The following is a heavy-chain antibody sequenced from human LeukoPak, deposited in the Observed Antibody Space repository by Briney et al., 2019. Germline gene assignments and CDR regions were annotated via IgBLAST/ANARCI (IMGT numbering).Heavy chain of an antibody. D-gene: IGHD3-22*01. CDR3: ARGPDKTYYYDSSGYGAFDI. Sequence: SVKLSFKASGGTFSSYAISWVRQAPGQGLEWMGGIIPIFGTANYAQKFQGRVTITTDESTSTAYLELSSLRSEDTAVYYCARGPDKTYYYDSSGYGAFDIWGQGTMVTVSS. CDR2: IIPIFGTA. J-gene: IGHJ3*02. CDR1: GGTFSSYA. V-gene: IGHV1-69*05.